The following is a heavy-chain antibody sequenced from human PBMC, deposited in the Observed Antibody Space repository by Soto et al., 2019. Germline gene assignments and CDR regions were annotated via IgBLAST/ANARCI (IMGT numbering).Heavy chain of an antibody. CDR3: AREDDSSGYYWRWFDT. CDR1: GYTFTSYA. V-gene: IGHV1-3*01. Sequence: ASVKVSCKASGYTFTSYAMHWVRQAPGQRLEWMGWINAGNGNTKYSQKFQGRVTITRDTSASTAYMELSSLRSEDTAVYYCAREDDSSGYYWRWFDTWGQGTLVTVSS. J-gene: IGHJ5*02. CDR2: INAGNGNT. D-gene: IGHD3-22*01.